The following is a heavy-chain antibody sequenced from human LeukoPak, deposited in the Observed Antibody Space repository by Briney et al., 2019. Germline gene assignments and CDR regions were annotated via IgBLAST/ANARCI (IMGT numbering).Heavy chain of an antibody. CDR3: ARERGIASLFDYFDY. V-gene: IGHV3-21*01. CDR2: ISSSSSYI. D-gene: IGHD6-13*01. CDR1: GFTFSSYW. J-gene: IGHJ4*02. Sequence: PGGSLRLSCAASGFTFSSYWMHWVRQSPEKGLEWVSFISSSSSYISYADSVKGRFTISRDNAKNSQYLQMNSLRAEDTAVYYCARERGIASLFDYFDYWGQGTLVTVSS.